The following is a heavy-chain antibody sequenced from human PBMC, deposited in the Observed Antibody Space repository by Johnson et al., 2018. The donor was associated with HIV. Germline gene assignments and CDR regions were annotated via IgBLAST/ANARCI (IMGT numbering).Heavy chain of an antibody. Sequence: VQLVESGGGLVQPGGSLRLSCEASGFTFSNAWMSWVRQAPGKGLEWVGRIKSKTDCGKTDYAVPVKGRVNSTRDDSKNTVYQQMNSLKSEDTAVYYCTTAKTIFGVVTLDGFDFWGQGTMVTVSS. J-gene: IGHJ3*01. V-gene: IGHV3-15*01. D-gene: IGHD3-3*01. CDR3: TTAKTIFGVVTLDGFDF. CDR2: IKSKTDCGKT. CDR1: GFTFSNAW.